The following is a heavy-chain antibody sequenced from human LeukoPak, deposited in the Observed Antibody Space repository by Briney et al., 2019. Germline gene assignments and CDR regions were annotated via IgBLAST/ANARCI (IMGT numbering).Heavy chain of an antibody. D-gene: IGHD3-22*01. CDR3: ARSTYYYDSSGYYLTPNFDY. CDR2: INPNSGGT. V-gene: IGHV1-2*02. J-gene: IGHJ4*02. CDR1: GYTFTGYY. Sequence: ASVKVSCKASGYTFTGYYMHWVRQAPGQGLEWMGWINPNSGGTNYAQKFQGRVTITADESTSTAYMELSSLRSEDTAVYYCARSTYYYDSSGYYLTPNFDYWGQGTLVTVSS.